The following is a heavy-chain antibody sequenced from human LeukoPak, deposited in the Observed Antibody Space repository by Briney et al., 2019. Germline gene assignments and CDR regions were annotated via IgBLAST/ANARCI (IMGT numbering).Heavy chain of an antibody. J-gene: IGHJ4*02. Sequence: SVKVSCKASGGTFSSYAISWVRQAPGQGLEWMGGIIPIFGTANYAQKFQGRVTITADKSTSTAYMELSSLRSEDTAVYYCARGGYDYVWGSYRRFDYWGQGTLVTVSS. CDR3: ARGGYDYVWGSYRRFDY. V-gene: IGHV1-69*06. D-gene: IGHD3-16*02. CDR2: IIPIFGTA. CDR1: GGTFSSYA.